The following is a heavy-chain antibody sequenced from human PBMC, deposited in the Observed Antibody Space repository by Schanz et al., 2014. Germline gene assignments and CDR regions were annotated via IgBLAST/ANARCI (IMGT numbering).Heavy chain of an antibody. Sequence: QVQLIQSGAEVKKPGASVKVSCTASGYTFTSYDINWVRQAPGQGLEWLGWMNPNSGNPGFAQKFRGRVTMTTDTSTSTAYMELRNLRTDDTAVYYCARAKRFGDMDLRGQGTTVTVSS. J-gene: IGHJ6*02. CDR1: GYTFTSYD. V-gene: IGHV1-8*01. CDR2: MNPNSGNP. CDR3: ARAKRFGDMDL. D-gene: IGHD3-10*01.